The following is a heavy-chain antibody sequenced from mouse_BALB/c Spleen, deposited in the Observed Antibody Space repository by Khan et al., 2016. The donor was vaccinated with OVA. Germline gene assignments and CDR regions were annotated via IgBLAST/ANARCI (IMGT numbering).Heavy chain of an antibody. V-gene: IGHV1S132*01. CDR2: IFPGTGTT. CDR1: GYTFTNYW. D-gene: IGHD2-1*01. Sequence: QVQLKQSGAELVKPGASVKLSCKTSGYTFTNYWIQWIKQRPGQGLGWIGQIFPGTGTTYYNQNFKDKATLTVDTSSNTAYMLLSSLTSDDSAVYSCAMGYFGNYEFVYWGQGTLVTVSP. J-gene: IGHJ3*01. CDR3: AMGYFGNYEFVY.